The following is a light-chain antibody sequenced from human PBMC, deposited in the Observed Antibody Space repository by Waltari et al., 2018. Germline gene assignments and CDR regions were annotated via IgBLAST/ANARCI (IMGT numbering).Light chain of an antibody. CDR3: QQYYGTPPT. V-gene: IGKV4-1*01. Sequence: DIVMTQSPDSLAVSLGERATINCKSSQNVLYSSNNKNYLALYQPKPGQPPKLLIYWASTRESGVPDRFSGSGSGTDFTLTISSLQAEDVAVYYCQQYYGTPPTFGQGTKVEIK. J-gene: IGKJ1*01. CDR2: WAS. CDR1: QNVLYSSNNKNY.